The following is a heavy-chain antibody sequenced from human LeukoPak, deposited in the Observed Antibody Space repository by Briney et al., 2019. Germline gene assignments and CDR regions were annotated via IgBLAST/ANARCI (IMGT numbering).Heavy chain of an antibody. D-gene: IGHD6-13*01. CDR3: ARGLGAYSSSWHYRYYYYGRDV. CDR2: INHSGST. CDR1: GGSFSGYY. V-gene: IGHV4-34*01. J-gene: IGHJ6*02. Sequence: SETLSLTCAVYGGSFSGYYWSWIRQPPGKGLEWIGEINHSGSTNYNPSLKSRVTISVDTSKNQFSLKLSSVTAADTAVYYCARGLGAYSSSWHYRYYYYGRDVWGQGTTVSVPS.